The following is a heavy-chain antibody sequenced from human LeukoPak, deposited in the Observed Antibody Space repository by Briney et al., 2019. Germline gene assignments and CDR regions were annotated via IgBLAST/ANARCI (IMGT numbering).Heavy chain of an antibody. CDR2: INPNSGGT. CDR3: ARDPMVRGVKNWFDP. CDR1: GYTFTDYY. J-gene: IGHJ5*02. Sequence: GASVKVSCKASGYTFTDYYMHWVRQAPGQGLEWMGWINPNSGGTNYAPKFQGRVTMTRDTSISTAYMELSSLRSEDTAVYYCARDPMVRGVKNWFDPWGQGTLVTVSS. V-gene: IGHV1-2*02. D-gene: IGHD3-10*01.